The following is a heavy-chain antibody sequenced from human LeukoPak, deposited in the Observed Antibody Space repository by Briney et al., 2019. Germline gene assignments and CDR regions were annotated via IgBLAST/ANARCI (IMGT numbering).Heavy chain of an antibody. CDR2: IDWDDDK. Sequence: SGPALVKPTQTLTLTCIFSGFSLSTSGMCVSWIRQPPGKALEWLARIDWDDDKYYSTSLRTRVSISKDTSKEQVVLTMTNMDPGDTATYYCARLIAASSYFDYWGQGMLVTVSS. CDR1: GFSLSTSGMC. V-gene: IGHV2-70*11. J-gene: IGHJ4*02. CDR3: ARLIAASSYFDY. D-gene: IGHD6-13*01.